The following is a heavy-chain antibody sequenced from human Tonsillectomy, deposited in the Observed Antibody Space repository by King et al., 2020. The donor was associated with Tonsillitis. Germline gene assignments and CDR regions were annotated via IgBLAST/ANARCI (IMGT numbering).Heavy chain of an antibody. CDR3: ARIRADIARNENYYYYVMDV. Sequence: VTLKESGPALVKPTQTLTLTCTLSGFSLSTGEMCVSWIRQPPGKALEWLALIDWDDDKYYSTSLRTRLTISRDTSKNQVVLTMTNMDPVDTATYYCARIRADIARNENYYYYVMDVWGQGTTVTVSS. CDR2: IDWDDDK. D-gene: IGHD5-12*01. J-gene: IGHJ6*02. CDR1: GFSLSTGEMC. V-gene: IGHV2-70*01.